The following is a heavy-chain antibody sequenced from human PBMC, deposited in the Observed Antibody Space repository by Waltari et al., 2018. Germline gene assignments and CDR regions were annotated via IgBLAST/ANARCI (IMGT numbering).Heavy chain of an antibody. V-gene: IGHV3-48*03. J-gene: IGHJ6*02. D-gene: IGHD2-2*01. CDR2: ISDRDNGK. CDR1: GFSFSSYE. Sequence: EAQLVESGGGLVQPGGSLRLSCAASGFSFSSYELNWVRQAPGKGLEWISYISDRDNGKVYAESVKGRLTVSRDNAKNSLHLEMNSLRAEDTATYYCVRDGLGSGRTRVDVWGQGTTVIVSS. CDR3: VRDGLGSGRTRVDV.